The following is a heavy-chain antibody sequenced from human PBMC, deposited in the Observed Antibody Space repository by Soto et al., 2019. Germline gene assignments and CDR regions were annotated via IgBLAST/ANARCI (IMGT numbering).Heavy chain of an antibody. CDR2: ISSSSSTI. J-gene: IGHJ5*02. Sequence: GGSLRLSCAASGFTFSSYSMNWVRQAPGKGLEWVSYISSSSSTIYYADSVKGRFTISRDNAKNSLYLQMNSLRAEDTAVYYCARDYSDDYSNYVLPWFDPWGQGTLLTVSS. V-gene: IGHV3-48*01. CDR1: GFTFSSYS. CDR3: ARDYSDDYSNYVLPWFDP. D-gene: IGHD4-4*01.